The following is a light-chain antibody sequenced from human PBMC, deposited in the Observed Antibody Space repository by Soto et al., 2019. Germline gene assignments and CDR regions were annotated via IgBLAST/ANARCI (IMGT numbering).Light chain of an antibody. J-gene: IGKJ2*01. V-gene: IGKV1-5*01. CDR3: QQYNSYSPYT. Sequence: DIQMTQSPSTLSASVGDRVTLTCRASQSISSWLAWYQQKPGKAPKLLMYDASRLESGVPSRFSGSGSGTEFTLTISSLQPDDFAAYYCQQYNSYSPYTFGQGTKLEIK. CDR1: QSISSW. CDR2: DAS.